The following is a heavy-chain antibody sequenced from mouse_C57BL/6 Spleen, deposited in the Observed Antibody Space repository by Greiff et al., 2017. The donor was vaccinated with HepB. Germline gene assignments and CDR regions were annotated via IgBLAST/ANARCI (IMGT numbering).Heavy chain of an antibody. J-gene: IGHJ4*01. CDR2: IYPGSGST. V-gene: IGHV1-55*01. CDR3: ANDVCSSDVDD. CDR1: GYTFTSYW. Sequence: QVQLQQPGAELVKPGASVKMSCKASGYTFTSYWITWVKQRPGQGLEWIGDIYPGSGSTNYNEKFKSKATLTVDTASSPAYMQLSSLTSEDSAVYYCANDVCSSDVDDWGKGTSVTVAS.